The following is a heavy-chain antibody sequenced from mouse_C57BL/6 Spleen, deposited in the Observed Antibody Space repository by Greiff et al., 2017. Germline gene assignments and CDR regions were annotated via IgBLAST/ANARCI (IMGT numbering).Heavy chain of an antibody. CDR2: IDPANGNT. V-gene: IGHV14-3*01. Sequence: EVQLQQSVAELVRPGASVKLSCTASGFNIKNTYMPWVKQRPEQGLEWIGRIDPANGNTKYAPKFQGKATITADTTSNKAYLQLSSLTSEDTAIYYCALREPGAYWGQGTLVTVSA. J-gene: IGHJ3*01. CDR1: GFNIKNTY. CDR3: ALREPGAY.